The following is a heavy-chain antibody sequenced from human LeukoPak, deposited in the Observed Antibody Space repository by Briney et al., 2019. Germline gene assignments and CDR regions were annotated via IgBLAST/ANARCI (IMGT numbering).Heavy chain of an antibody. CDR2: INHNGNVN. Sequence: GGSLRLSCAASGFSFSTYSMIWVRQAPGKGLEWVASINHNGNVNYYVDSVKGRFTISRDNAKISLYLQMSNLRAEDTAVYFCARGGGLDVWGQGATVAVSS. CDR3: ARGGGLDV. CDR1: GFSFSTYS. V-gene: IGHV3-7*03. J-gene: IGHJ6*02. D-gene: IGHD3-16*01.